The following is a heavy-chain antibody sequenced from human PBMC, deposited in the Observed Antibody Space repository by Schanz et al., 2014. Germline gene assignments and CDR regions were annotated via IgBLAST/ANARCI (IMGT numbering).Heavy chain of an antibody. CDR1: GFTLSSYA. V-gene: IGHV3-30-3*01. CDR3: AKDPSHGDYDYYFDY. CDR2: ISNDGSIK. Sequence: VQLLESGGGLVQPGGSLRLSCAAYGFTLSSYAMHWVRQAPGKGLEWVAVISNDGSIKYYADSVEGRFTISRDNSKNTLYLQMNSLRAEDTAVYYCAKDPSHGDYDYYFDYWGQGTLVTVSS. J-gene: IGHJ4*02. D-gene: IGHD3-22*01.